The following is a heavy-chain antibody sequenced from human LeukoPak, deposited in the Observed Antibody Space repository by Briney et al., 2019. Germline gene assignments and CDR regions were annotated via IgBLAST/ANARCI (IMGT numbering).Heavy chain of an antibody. CDR2: INPNSGGT. J-gene: IGHJ4*02. CDR1: GYTFTGYY. D-gene: IGHD6-19*01. V-gene: IGHV1-2*02. Sequence: ASVKVSCKASGYTFTGYYMHWVRQAPGQGLEWMGWINPNSGGTNYAQKFQGRVTMTRDTYISTAYMELSRLRSDDTAVYYCARGSSGWYKNVDYWGQGTLVTVSS. CDR3: ARGSSGWYKNVDY.